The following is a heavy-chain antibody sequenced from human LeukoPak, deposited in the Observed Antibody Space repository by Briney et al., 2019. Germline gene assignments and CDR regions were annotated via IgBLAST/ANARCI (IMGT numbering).Heavy chain of an antibody. CDR3: ATEGYCSDGTCYHFDF. Sequence: GGSLRLSCAASGFTFSNAWMSWVRQAPGKGREWGGRIKGKIDAEAKDYAAHVKCRFKSSRDDSKNMFYLQINSLKTEDTATYYCATEGYCSDGTCYHFDFWGRGTPVIVSS. CDR1: GFTFSNAW. D-gene: IGHD2-15*01. J-gene: IGHJ4*02. CDR2: IKGKIDAEAK. V-gene: IGHV3-15*01.